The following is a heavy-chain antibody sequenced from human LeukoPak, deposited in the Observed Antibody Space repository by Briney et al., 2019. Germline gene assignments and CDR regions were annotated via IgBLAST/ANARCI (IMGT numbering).Heavy chain of an antibody. CDR1: GFTFDDYA. CDR3: ARDSGAMVTAYFDY. J-gene: IGHJ4*02. D-gene: IGHD5-18*01. Sequence: GGSLRLSCAASGFTFDDYAMHWVRQAPGKGLEWVSGISWNSGSIGYADSVKGRFTISRDNAKNSLYLQMNSLRAEDTALYYCARDSGAMVTAYFDYWGQGTLVTVSS. V-gene: IGHV3-9*01. CDR2: ISWNSGSI.